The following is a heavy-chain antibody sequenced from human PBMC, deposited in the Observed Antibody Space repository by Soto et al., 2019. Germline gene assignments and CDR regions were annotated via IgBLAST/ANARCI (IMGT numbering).Heavy chain of an antibody. CDR2: ISAYNGNT. Sequence: ASVKVSCKASGDTFASFGFSWVRQAPGQGLEWLGWISAYNGNTHYAQKVRDRVTLTTDTSTNTAYMELRSLTSDDTAVYYCARVYSSSRGAFDIWGQGTMVTVSS. J-gene: IGHJ3*02. CDR1: GDTFASFG. CDR3: ARVYSSSRGAFDI. D-gene: IGHD6-13*01. V-gene: IGHV1-18*01.